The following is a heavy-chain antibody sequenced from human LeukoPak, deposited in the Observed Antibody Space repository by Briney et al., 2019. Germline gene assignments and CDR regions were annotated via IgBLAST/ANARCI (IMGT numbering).Heavy chain of an antibody. CDR1: GFTFSDSW. D-gene: IGHD3-22*01. CDR2: INQDGSDK. V-gene: IGHV3-7*01. Sequence: PGGSLRLSCAASGFTFSDSWMTWDRQAPGKGLEWVANINQDGSDKYYVDSVKGRFTTSRDNANKSLYLQMNSLRAEDTAVYYCVYGNYYDDSGSLFDYWGQGTLVTVSS. J-gene: IGHJ4*02. CDR3: VYGNYYDDSGSLFDY.